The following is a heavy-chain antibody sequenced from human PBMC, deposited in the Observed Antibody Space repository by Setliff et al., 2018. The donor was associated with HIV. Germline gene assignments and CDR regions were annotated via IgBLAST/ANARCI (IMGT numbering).Heavy chain of an antibody. CDR3: ATSTLGWSDDAFDI. CDR2: INAGNGDT. Sequence: ASVKVSCKASGYIFIDYYIEWVRQAPGQRLEWMGWINAGNGDTKYSQKFQGRVTMTRNTAISTAYMELRRLNSEDTAVYYCATSTLGWSDDAFDIWGQGTMVTVSS. CDR1: GYIFIDYY. J-gene: IGHJ3*02. D-gene: IGHD2-21*01. V-gene: IGHV1-2*02.